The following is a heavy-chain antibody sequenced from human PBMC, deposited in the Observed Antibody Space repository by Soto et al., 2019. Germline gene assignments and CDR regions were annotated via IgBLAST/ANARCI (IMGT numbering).Heavy chain of an antibody. Sequence: QVQLVQSGAEVKKPGSSVKVSCKASGGTFSSYAISWVRQAPGQGLEWMGGIIPFFGTANYAQKFQGRVTITADESTSTAYMELSSLRSGDTAVYYCARDHCSGGSCYPYYYYGMDVWGQGNTVTVSS. D-gene: IGHD2-15*01. CDR3: ARDHCSGGSCYPYYYYGMDV. J-gene: IGHJ6*02. CDR1: GGTFSSYA. V-gene: IGHV1-69*01. CDR2: IIPFFGTA.